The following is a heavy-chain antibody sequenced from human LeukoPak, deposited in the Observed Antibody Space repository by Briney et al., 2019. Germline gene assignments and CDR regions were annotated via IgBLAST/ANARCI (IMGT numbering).Heavy chain of an antibody. CDR1: GFTVSSNY. V-gene: IGHV3-53*01. J-gene: IGHJ3*02. D-gene: IGHD1-26*01. Sequence: GGSLRLSCAASGFTVSSNYMSWVRQAPGKGLERVSVIYSGGSTYYADSVKGRFTISRDNSKNTLYLQMNSLRAEDTAVYYCARESGSYRYDAFDIWGQGTMVTVSS. CDR2: IYSGGST. CDR3: ARESGSYRYDAFDI.